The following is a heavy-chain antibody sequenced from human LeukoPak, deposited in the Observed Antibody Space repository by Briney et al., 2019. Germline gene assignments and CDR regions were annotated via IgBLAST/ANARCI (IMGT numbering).Heavy chain of an antibody. D-gene: IGHD6-19*01. V-gene: IGHV1-18*01. CDR2: ISAYNGNT. Sequence: ASVKVSCKASGYTFTSYGISWVRQAPGQGLEWMGWISAYNGNTNYAQKLQGRVTMTTDTSTSTAYMELRSLRSDDTAVYYCATDQTPSTIAVPGTVFDSWGQGTLVPVSS. J-gene: IGHJ4*02. CDR3: ATDQTPSTIAVPGTVFDS. CDR1: GYTFTSYG.